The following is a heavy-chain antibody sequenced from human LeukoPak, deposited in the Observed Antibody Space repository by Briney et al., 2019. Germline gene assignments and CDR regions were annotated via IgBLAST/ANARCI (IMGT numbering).Heavy chain of an antibody. V-gene: IGHV4-34*01. CDR3: ARDPGLLDAFDI. CDR2: INHSGST. J-gene: IGHJ3*02. D-gene: IGHD5-18*01. CDR1: GGSFSGYY. Sequence: SETLSLTCAVYGGSFSGYYWSWIRQPPGKGLEWIGEINHSGSTNYNPSLKSRVTISVDTSKNQFSLKLSSVTAADTAVYYCARDPGLLDAFDIRGQGTMATVSS.